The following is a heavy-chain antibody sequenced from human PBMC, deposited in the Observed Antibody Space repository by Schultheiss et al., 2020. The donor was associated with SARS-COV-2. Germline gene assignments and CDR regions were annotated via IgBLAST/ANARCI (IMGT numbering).Heavy chain of an antibody. J-gene: IGHJ4*02. Sequence: GGSLRLSCAASGFTFSSYWMSWVRQAPGKGLEWVGRIKSKTDGGTTDYAAPVKGRFTISRDDSKSIAYLQMNSLKTEDTAVYYCTRDRPIPHYYGSGSYRYYFDYWGQGTLVTVSS. CDR3: TRDRPIPHYYGSGSYRYYFDY. D-gene: IGHD3-10*01. CDR2: IKSKTDGGTT. V-gene: IGHV3-15*01. CDR1: GFTFSSYW.